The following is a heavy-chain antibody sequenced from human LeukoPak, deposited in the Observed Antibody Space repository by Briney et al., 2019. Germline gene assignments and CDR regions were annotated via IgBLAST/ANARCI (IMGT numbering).Heavy chain of an antibody. D-gene: IGHD1-26*01. CDR1: GFTLSSNR. Sequence: PGGSLRLSCAASGFTLSSNRMNWVRQAPGKGLEGVANIKHDGSEKFYVDSVRGRFTISRDNARNSLYLQMDSLRAEDTAVYYCARGLGEHGGIFDYWGQGTLVTVSS. CDR2: IKHDGSEK. V-gene: IGHV3-7*01. J-gene: IGHJ4*02. CDR3: ARGLGEHGGIFDY.